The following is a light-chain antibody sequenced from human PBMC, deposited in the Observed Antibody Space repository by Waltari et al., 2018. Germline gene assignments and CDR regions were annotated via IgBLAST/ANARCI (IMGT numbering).Light chain of an antibody. V-gene: IGLV2-14*02. J-gene: IGLJ3*02. CDR3: SSYKAPRTLL. Sequence: QPALTQPASVSGTPGQPITISCTGSSSDIGPFNLVSWYQQPPAKGPKLIIYEVRNRPSDLSDCCSASKSDNTAFLTTAGLQYEDEASYFCSSYKAPRTLLFGGGTRVTVL. CDR1: SSDIGPFNL. CDR2: EVR.